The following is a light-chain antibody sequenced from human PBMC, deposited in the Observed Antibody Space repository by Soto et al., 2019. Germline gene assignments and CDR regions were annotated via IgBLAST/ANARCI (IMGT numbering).Light chain of an antibody. CDR1: QSISSW. J-gene: IGKJ1*01. Sequence: DIQMTQSPSSLSASVGDRVTITCRASQSISSWLAWYQQKPGKPPKLLVYDASTLERGVPSRFSGSGSGTDFTLTISSMQPDDFATYYCQQYNNFSGTFAPGTKVEIK. V-gene: IGKV1-5*01. CDR3: QQYNNFSGT. CDR2: DAS.